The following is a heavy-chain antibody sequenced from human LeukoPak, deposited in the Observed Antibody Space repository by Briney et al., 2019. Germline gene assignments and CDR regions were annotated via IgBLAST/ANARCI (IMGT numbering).Heavy chain of an antibody. Sequence: ASVKVSCKASGYTFTSYDINWVRQATGQGLEWMGWMNPNSGNTGYAQKFQGRVTMTRNTSISTDYMELITLRSEHTAVYYCARGGEYSSGWYGYYYYGMDVWGQGTTVTVSS. J-gene: IGHJ6*02. CDR1: GYTFTSYD. CDR3: ARGGEYSSGWYGYYYYGMDV. CDR2: MNPNSGNT. V-gene: IGHV1-8*01. D-gene: IGHD6-19*01.